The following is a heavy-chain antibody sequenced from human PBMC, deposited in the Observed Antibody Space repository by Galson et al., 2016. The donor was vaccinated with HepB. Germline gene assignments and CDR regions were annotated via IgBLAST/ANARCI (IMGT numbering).Heavy chain of an antibody. CDR1: EFTFSNAW. J-gene: IGHJ6*02. CDR3: TTASRGSHRDYYYYYGLDV. D-gene: IGHD5-12*01. CDR2: IKSTTDGGTT. V-gene: IGHV3-15*01. Sequence: SLRLSCAASEFTFSNAWMSWVRQAPGKGLEWVGRIKSTTDGGTTDYAAPVNGRFTISRDDSKNTLYLQMNSLKTEDTAVYYCTTASRGSHRDYYYYYGLDVWGQGTTVTVSS.